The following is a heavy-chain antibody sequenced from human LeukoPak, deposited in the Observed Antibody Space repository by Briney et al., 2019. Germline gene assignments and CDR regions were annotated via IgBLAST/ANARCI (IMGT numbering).Heavy chain of an antibody. Sequence: SVTLSLTCAVYGGSFSGYYWSWIRQPPGKGLEWIGEINHSGSTNYNPSLKSRVTISVDTSKNQFSLKLSSVTAADTAVYYCSKGSWNYYYGMDVWGQGPTVTVPS. CDR3: SKGSWNYYYGMDV. D-gene: IGHD6-13*01. J-gene: IGHJ6*02. CDR2: INHSGST. V-gene: IGHV4-34*01. CDR1: GGSFSGYY.